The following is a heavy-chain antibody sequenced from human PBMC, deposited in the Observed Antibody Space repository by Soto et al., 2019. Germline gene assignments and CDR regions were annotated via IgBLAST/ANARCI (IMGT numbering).Heavy chain of an antibody. D-gene: IGHD1-1*01. Sequence: QVQLVQSGAEVKKPGASVKVSCKVSGHTLTDFSMHWVRQAPGKGLELMGGFDSEGGKISYVKKFQGRITMTADTSSDPAYMELGGLRSEDTAVYSCAAGGTRWLQSPLDYWGQGTLVTVSS. CDR2: FDSEGGKI. J-gene: IGHJ4*02. CDR3: AAGGTRWLQSPLDY. CDR1: GHTLTDFS. V-gene: IGHV1-24*01.